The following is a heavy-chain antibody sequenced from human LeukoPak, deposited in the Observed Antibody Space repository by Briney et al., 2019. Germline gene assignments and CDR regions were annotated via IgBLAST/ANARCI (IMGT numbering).Heavy chain of an antibody. J-gene: IGHJ3*02. CDR1: GGTFSSYA. Sequence: GASVKVSCKASGGTFSSYAISWVRQAPGQGLEWMGGIIPIFGTANYAQKFQGRVTITTDEFTSTAYMELSSLRSEDTAVYYCVRARAGQDAFDIWGQGTMVTVSS. D-gene: IGHD6-19*01. CDR2: IIPIFGTA. CDR3: VRARAGQDAFDI. V-gene: IGHV1-69*05.